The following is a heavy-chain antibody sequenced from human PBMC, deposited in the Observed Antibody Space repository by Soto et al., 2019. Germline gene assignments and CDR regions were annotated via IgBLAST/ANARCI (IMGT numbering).Heavy chain of an antibody. D-gene: IGHD6-13*01. CDR1: GFTFSSYA. CDR2: ISYDGSNK. CDR3: ARDGVGSSWYKGSYYYGMDV. Sequence: GGSLRLSCAASGFTFSSYAMHWVRQAPGKGLEWVAVISYDGSNKYYADSVKGRFTISRDNSKNTLYLQMNSLRAEDTAVYYCARDGVGSSWYKGSYYYGMDVWGQGTTVTVSS. J-gene: IGHJ6*02. V-gene: IGHV3-30-3*01.